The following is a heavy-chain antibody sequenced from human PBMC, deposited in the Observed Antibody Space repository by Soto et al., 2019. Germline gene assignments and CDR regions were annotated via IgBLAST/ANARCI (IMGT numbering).Heavy chain of an antibody. Sequence: LRLSCGASGFTFSNFAMSWVRQAPGRGLEWVSGISASGRDIHYADSVKDRFTVSRDNSKNTLYLQMNSLRAEDTAIYYCAKGKTSGWYYFDYWGHGALVTVSS. CDR1: GFTFSNFA. CDR2: ISASGRDI. V-gene: IGHV3-23*01. D-gene: IGHD6-19*01. J-gene: IGHJ4*01. CDR3: AKGKTSGWYYFDY.